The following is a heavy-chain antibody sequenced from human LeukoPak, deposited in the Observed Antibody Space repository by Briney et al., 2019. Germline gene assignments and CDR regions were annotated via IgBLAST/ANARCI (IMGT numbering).Heavy chain of an antibody. V-gene: IGHV1-8*01. J-gene: IGHJ4*02. CDR1: GYTFTSYD. CDR2: MNPNSGNT. CDR3: ARGEVGATEFDY. Sequence: ASVKVSCKASGYTFTSYDINWVRQATGQGLEWMGWMNPNSGNTGYAQKFQGRVTMTRNTSISTAYMGLSSLRSEDTALYYCARGEVGATEFDYWGQGTLVTVSS. D-gene: IGHD1-26*01.